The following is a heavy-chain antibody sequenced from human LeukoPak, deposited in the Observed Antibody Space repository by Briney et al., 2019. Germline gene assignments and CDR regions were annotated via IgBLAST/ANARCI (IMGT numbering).Heavy chain of an antibody. V-gene: IGHV3-21*01. D-gene: IGHD1-26*01. CDR1: GFTFSSYS. J-gene: IGHJ4*02. Sequence: GGSLRLSCAASGFTFSSYSMNWVRQAPGKGLEWVSSISGSSSYIYYADSVKGRFTISRDNAKNSLYLQMNSLRAEDTAVYYCARGSGSYLPLDYWGQGTLVTVSS. CDR3: ARGSGSYLPLDY. CDR2: ISGSSSYI.